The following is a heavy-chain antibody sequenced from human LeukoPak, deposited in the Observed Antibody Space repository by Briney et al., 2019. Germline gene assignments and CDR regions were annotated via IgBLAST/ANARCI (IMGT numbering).Heavy chain of an antibody. CDR2: MNPNSGNT. CDR1: GYTFTSYD. CDR3: ARAPKSVVVAATSWFDP. V-gene: IGHV1-8*01. D-gene: IGHD2-15*01. J-gene: IGHJ5*02. Sequence: ASVKVSCKASGYTFTSYDINWVRQATGQGLEWMGWMNPNSGNTGYAQKFQGRVTMTRNTSISTAYTELSSLRSEDTAVYYCARAPKSVVVAATSWFDPWGQGTLVTVSS.